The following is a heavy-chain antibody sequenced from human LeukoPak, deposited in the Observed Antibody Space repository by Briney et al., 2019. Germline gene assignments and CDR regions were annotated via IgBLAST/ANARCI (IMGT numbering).Heavy chain of an antibody. Sequence: SETLSLTCAVYGGSFSGYYWSWIRQPPGKGLEWIGEINHSGGTNYNPSLKSRVTISVDTSKNQFSLKLSSVTAADTAVYYCAISSRRVDYWGQGTLVTVSS. CDR1: GGSFSGYY. J-gene: IGHJ4*02. CDR3: AISSRRVDY. CDR2: INHSGGT. V-gene: IGHV4-34*01.